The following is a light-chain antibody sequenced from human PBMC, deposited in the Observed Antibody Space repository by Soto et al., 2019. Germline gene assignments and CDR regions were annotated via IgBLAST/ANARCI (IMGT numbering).Light chain of an antibody. V-gene: IGKV1-9*01. CDR2: AAS. J-gene: IGKJ1*01. Sequence: DIQLTQSPSFLSASVGDRVTITCRASQGISSYLAWYQQKPGKAHKLLIYAASTLQSGVPSRFSGSGSGTEFTLTISSLQPEDCATYYCQQLDSYPLTFGQGTKVEIK. CDR1: QGISSY. CDR3: QQLDSYPLT.